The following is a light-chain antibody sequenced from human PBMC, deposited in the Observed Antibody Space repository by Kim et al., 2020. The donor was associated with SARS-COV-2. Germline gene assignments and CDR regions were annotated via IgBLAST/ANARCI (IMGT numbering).Light chain of an antibody. J-gene: IGLJ2*01. V-gene: IGLV1-40*01. Sequence: QSVLTQPPSVSGAPGQRVTISCTGSSSNIGAGYEVHWYQQLPGTAPKLLIFGNNNRPSGVPDRFSGSKSGTSASLAISGLQAEDEADYYCQSYDSSRGGYVVFGGGTQLTVL. CDR1: SSNIGAGYE. CDR3: QSYDSSRGGYVV. CDR2: GNN.